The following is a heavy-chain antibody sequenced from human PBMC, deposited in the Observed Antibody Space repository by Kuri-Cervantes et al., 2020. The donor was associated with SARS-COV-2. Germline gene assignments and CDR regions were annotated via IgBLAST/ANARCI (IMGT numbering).Heavy chain of an antibody. CDR2: INPSGDST. D-gene: IGHD3-10*01. CDR1: GYTFTSYA. CDR3: ARDSYDGSGSYYNAPGMDV. V-gene: IGHV1-46*01. Sequence: ASVKVSCKDSGYTFTSYAMHWVRQAPGQGLEWMGIINPSGDSTSYAQKFQGRVTMTRDTSTSAVYMELGSLRSEDTAVYYFARDSYDGSGSYYNAPGMDVWGQGTTVTVSS. J-gene: IGHJ6*02.